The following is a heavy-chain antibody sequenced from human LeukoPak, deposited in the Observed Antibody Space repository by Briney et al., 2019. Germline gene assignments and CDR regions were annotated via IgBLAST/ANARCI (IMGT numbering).Heavy chain of an antibody. CDR1: GGSISSYY. Sequence: PSETPSLTCTVSGGSISSYYWSWIRQPAGKGLEWIGRIYTSGSTNYNPPLKSRVTMSVDTSKNQFSLKLSSVTAADTAVYYCARMLIAARPLYYYYMDVWGKGTTVTVSS. D-gene: IGHD6-6*01. CDR3: ARMLIAARPLYYYYMDV. J-gene: IGHJ6*03. CDR2: IYTSGST. V-gene: IGHV4-4*07.